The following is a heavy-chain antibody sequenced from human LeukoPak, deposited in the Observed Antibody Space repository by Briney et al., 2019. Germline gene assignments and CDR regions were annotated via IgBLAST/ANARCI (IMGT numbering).Heavy chain of an antibody. CDR3: ARTHPTGQLEPYGMDV. J-gene: IGHJ6*02. D-gene: IGHD6-6*01. V-gene: IGHV4-34*01. CDR2: INHSGST. CDR1: GGSFSGYY. Sequence: SETLSLTCAVYGGSFSGYYWSWIRQPPGKGLEWIGEINHSGSTNYNPSLKSRVTISVDTSKNQFSLKLSSVTAADTAVYYCARTHPTGQLEPYGMDVWGQGTTVTVSS.